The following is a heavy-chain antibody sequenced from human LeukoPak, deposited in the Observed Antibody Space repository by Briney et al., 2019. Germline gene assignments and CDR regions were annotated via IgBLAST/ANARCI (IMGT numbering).Heavy chain of an antibody. CDR2: IRDDGSDK. Sequence: GGSLRLSCAASGFTFSSYWMSWVRQAPGKGLEWVAFIRDDGSDKYYADSVKGRFTISRDNSKNTLYLQMNSLRADDTAVYYCAKDLGSSWYYFDYWGQGTLVTVSS. CDR1: GFTFSSYW. J-gene: IGHJ4*02. CDR3: AKDLGSSWYYFDY. D-gene: IGHD6-13*01. V-gene: IGHV3-30*02.